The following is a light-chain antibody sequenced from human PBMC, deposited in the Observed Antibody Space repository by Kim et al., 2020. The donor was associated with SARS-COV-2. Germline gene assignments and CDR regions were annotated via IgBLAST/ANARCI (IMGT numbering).Light chain of an antibody. J-gene: IGLJ3*02. CDR1: SGSIANNY. CDR2: LDN. Sequence: NFMLTQPHSVSESPGKTVAISCTGSSGSIANNYVQWYQQRPSSAPTTIISLDNQRRAVVPDRFSGSVDSSANSATLTISGLRAEDEADYYCQSYDTNNWVFGEGTQLTVL. CDR3: QSYDTNNWV. V-gene: IGLV6-57*02.